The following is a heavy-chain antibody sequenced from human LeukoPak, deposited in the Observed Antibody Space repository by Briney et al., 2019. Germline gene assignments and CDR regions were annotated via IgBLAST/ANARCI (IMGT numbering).Heavy chain of an antibody. CDR2: IYYSGST. Sequence: SETPSLTCTVSGGSISSYYWGWIRQPPGKGLEWIGYIYYSGSTNYNPSLKSRVTISVDTSKNQFSLKLSSVTAADTAVYYCARAQEMATINPYYFDYWGQGTLVTVSS. J-gene: IGHJ4*02. V-gene: IGHV4-59*01. CDR1: GGSISSYY. D-gene: IGHD5-24*01. CDR3: ARAQEMATINPYYFDY.